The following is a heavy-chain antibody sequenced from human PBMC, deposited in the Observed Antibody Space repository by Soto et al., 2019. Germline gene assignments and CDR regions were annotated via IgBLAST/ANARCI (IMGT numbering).Heavy chain of an antibody. CDR2: ITQGVGAQ. Sequence: GGSLRLSCEASRYTFSFDWMTWVRQAPGKGPEWVANITQGVGAQYYMDSVKGRFTISRENVKNSLLLQMNSLTAEDPAVYSCTTQDHLDHCGQRTVVTVSS. J-gene: IGHJ4*02. CDR1: RYTFSFDW. CDR3: TTQDHLDH. V-gene: IGHV3-7*03.